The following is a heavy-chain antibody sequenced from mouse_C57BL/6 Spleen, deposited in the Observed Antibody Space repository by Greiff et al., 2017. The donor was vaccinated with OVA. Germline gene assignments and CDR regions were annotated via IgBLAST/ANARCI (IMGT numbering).Heavy chain of an antibody. V-gene: IGHV1-47*01. CDR2: FHPYNDDT. CDR3: ARSGWGYWYFDV. J-gene: IGHJ1*03. D-gene: IGHD2-3*01. Sequence: VQLQQSGAELVKPGASVKMSCTASGYTFTTYPIEWMKQNHGKSLEWIGNFHPYNDDTKYNEKFKGKATLTVEKSSSTVYLKLSRLTSDDSAVYYCARSGWGYWYFDVWGTGTTVTVSS. CDR1: GYTFTTYP.